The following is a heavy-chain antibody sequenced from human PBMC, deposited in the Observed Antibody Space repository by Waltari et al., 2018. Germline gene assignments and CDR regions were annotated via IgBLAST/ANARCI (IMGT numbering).Heavy chain of an antibody. D-gene: IGHD1-7*01. J-gene: IGHJ3*02. V-gene: IGHV3-7*01. CDR2: INQDGSEK. CDR3: ARDRPGVNWNYDDAFDI. Sequence: EVQLVESGGGLVQPGGSLRLSCAASGFTFSSYWMSWVRQAPGKGLEWVANINQDGSEKYYVDSVKGRFTIPRDNAKNSLYLQMNSLRAEDTAVYYCARDRPGVNWNYDDAFDIWGQGTMVTVSS. CDR1: GFTFSSYW.